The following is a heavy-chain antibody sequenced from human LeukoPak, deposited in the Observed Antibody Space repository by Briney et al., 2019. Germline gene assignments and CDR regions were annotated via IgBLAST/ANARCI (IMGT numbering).Heavy chain of an antibody. CDR3: ARVQGGGYRTADY. D-gene: IGHD6-19*01. CDR2: IIENGSNQ. CDR1: GFAFSNYI. V-gene: IGHV3-30*04. J-gene: IGHJ4*02. Sequence: GGSLRLSCAASGFAFSNYIMHWVRQAPGKGLDWVAVIIENGSNQYYADSVKGRFTISRDNSKNTLFLQMNSLRGEDTAMYYCARVQGGGYRTADYWGQGTLVTVSS.